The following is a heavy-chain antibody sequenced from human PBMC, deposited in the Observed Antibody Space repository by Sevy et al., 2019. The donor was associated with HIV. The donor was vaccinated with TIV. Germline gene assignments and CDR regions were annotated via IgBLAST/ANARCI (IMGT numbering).Heavy chain of an antibody. CDR3: AKDLIVVVGEAFDI. V-gene: IGHV3-23*01. Sequence: GGSLRLSCAVSGFTINTYAMNWVRQAPGKGLEWVSAISGRGSDTYYADSVKGRIIISRVNSKNTLYLQMNRLRAEDTAVYYCAKDLIVVVGEAFDIWGQGTMVTISS. CDR2: ISGRGSDT. J-gene: IGHJ3*02. CDR1: GFTINTYA. D-gene: IGHD3-22*01.